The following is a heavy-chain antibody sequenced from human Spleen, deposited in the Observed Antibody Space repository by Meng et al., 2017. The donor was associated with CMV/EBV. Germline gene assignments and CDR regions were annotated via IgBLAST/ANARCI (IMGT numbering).Heavy chain of an antibody. Sequence: DWAPVLFKPPQTLYLTCTVSGGSISSGDYYWGWIRQPPGKGLEWIGYIYYSGSTYYNPSLKSRVTISVDTSKNQFSLKLSSVTAADTAVYYCARGGDGYRSRLFHFDYWGQGTLVTVSS. J-gene: IGHJ4*02. CDR3: ARGGDGYRSRLFHFDY. V-gene: IGHV4-30-4*08. CDR2: IYYSGST. CDR1: GGSISSGDYY. D-gene: IGHD5-24*01.